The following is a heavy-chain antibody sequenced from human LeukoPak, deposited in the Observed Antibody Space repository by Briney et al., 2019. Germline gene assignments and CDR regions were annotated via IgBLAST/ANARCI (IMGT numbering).Heavy chain of an antibody. CDR1: GLSVRSNY. CDR3: AKCMAVADDTFDI. D-gene: IGHD6-19*01. V-gene: IGHV3-53*01. Sequence: GGSLRLSCAASGLSVRSNYMSWVRQAPGKGLEWVSLIYTGGNTYYADSVKGRFTISRDNSKNTLYLHMNGLRAEDTAVYYCAKCMAVADDTFDIWGQGTMVTVSS. CDR2: IYTGGNT. J-gene: IGHJ3*02.